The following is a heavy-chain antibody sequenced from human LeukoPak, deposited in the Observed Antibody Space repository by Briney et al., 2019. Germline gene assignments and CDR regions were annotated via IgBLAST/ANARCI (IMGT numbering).Heavy chain of an antibody. D-gene: IGHD5-18*01. J-gene: IGHJ6*02. CDR1: GFTFSYHG. CDR3: ARDPQHSMDV. Sequence: GRSLRLSCVASGFTFSYHGFHWVRQAAGKGLEWVSAIWSDGSKKCYAESVKGRFTISRDDSKNTVYLQMNSLRADDTGVYYCARDPQHSMDVWGQGTTVTVSS. V-gene: IGHV3-33*01. CDR2: IWSDGSKK.